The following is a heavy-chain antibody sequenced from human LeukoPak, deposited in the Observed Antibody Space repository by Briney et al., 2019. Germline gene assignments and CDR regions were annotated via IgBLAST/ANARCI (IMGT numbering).Heavy chain of an antibody. J-gene: IGHJ4*02. CDR2: ISSSSSYI. CDR3: ARDIIRVGAYDSSGYPFDY. CDR1: GFTFSSYS. D-gene: IGHD3-22*01. V-gene: IGHV3-21*01. Sequence: PGGSLRLSCAASGFTFSSYSMNWVRQAPGKGLEWVSSISSSSSYIYCADSVKGRFTISRDNAKNSLYLQMNSLRAEDTAVYYCARDIIRVGAYDSSGYPFDYWGQGTLVTVSS.